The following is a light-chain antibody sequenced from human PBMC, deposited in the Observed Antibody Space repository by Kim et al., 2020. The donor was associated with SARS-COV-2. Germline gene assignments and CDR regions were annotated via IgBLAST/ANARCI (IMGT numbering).Light chain of an antibody. V-gene: IGLV1-44*01. CDR3: AAWDDILNGHYV. CDR1: SSNIGSNT. CDR2: SNN. Sequence: ELTQPPSASGTPGQRVTISCSGSSSNIGSNTVNWYQQLPGTAPKLLIYSNNQRPSGVPDRFSGSKSGTSASLAISGLQSEDEADYYCAAWDDILNGHYVFGTGAQVTVL. J-gene: IGLJ1*01.